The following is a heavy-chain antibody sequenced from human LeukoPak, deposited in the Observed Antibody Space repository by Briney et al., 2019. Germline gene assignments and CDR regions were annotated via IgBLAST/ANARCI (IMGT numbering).Heavy chain of an antibody. J-gene: IGHJ6*03. CDR3: ARRWNYGRNYYIDV. Sequence: PSETLSLACAVYGGSFSNYYWSWIRQPPGKGLEWIGEINDSGRTNYNPSLMSRVTVSVDTSKNQFSLRLTSVTATDTAVYYCARRWNYGRNYYIDVWGKGDTVSVSS. CDR1: GGSFSNYY. D-gene: IGHD1-7*01. V-gene: IGHV4-34*01. CDR2: INDSGRT.